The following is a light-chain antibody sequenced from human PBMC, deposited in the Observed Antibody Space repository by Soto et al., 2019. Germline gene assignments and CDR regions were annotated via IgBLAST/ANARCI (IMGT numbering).Light chain of an antibody. V-gene: IGLV2-23*01. CDR1: SSTIGGYNV. CDR3: CSYVGATAYV. CDR2: EGI. Sequence: SALTQPASVSGSPGQSITISCSGTSSTIGGYNVVSWYQQHPGNATKVIVYEGIKRPSGVSARFSGSTSGSTASLTISGLQAEDEAEYFCCSYVGATAYVFGSGTKVTVL. J-gene: IGLJ1*01.